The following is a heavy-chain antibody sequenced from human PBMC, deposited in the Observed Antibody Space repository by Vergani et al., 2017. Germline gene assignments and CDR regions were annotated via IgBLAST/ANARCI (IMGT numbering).Heavy chain of an antibody. D-gene: IGHD2-21*02. Sequence: EVQLVESGGGLVKPGGSLRLSCAASGFTFSSYSMNWVRQAPGKGLEWVSSISSSSSYIYYADSVKSRFTISRDNAKNSLYLQMNSLRAEDTAVYYCARAMLAEVCGGDFYRAPHFYLWRRSTLVAVSS. CDR2: ISSSSSYI. J-gene: IGHJ2*01. CDR3: ARAMLAEVCGGDFYRAPHFYL. V-gene: IGHV3-21*01. CDR1: GFTFSSYS.